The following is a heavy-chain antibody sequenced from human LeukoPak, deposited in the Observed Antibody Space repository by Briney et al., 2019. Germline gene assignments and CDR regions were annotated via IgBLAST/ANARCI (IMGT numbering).Heavy chain of an antibody. D-gene: IGHD3-3*01. CDR3: ARDRPSTVFGVADYYYMDV. CDR1: GFTFSSYA. CDR2: ISSGGSYK. V-gene: IGHV3-30*04. Sequence: GGSLRLSCAASGFTFSSYAMHWVRQAPGKGLEWVTLISSGGSYKYYADSVKGRFTISRDNSENTLYLEMKSLRAEDTAVYSCARDRPSTVFGVADYYYMDVWGKGTTVTVSS. J-gene: IGHJ6*03.